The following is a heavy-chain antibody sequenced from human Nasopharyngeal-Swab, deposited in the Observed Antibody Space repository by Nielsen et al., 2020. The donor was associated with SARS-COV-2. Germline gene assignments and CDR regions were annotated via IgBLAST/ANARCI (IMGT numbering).Heavy chain of an antibody. J-gene: IGHJ4*02. D-gene: IGHD6-19*01. Sequence: GESLKISCAASGFTFSSYGMHWVRQAPGKGLEGVAVISYDGSNKYYADSVKGRFTISRDNSKNTLYLQMNSLRAEDTAVYYCAKDTSGWFLDYWGQGTLVTVSS. CDR2: ISYDGSNK. CDR1: GFTFSSYG. V-gene: IGHV3-30*18. CDR3: AKDTSGWFLDY.